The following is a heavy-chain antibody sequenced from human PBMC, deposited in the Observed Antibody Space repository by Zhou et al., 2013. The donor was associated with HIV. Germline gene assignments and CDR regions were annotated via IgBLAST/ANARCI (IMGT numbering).Heavy chain of an antibody. Sequence: QVQLQESGPGLLKPSETLSLTCAVSGYSISSGYYWGWIRQPPGKGLEWIGSIYPSSGTTYYNPSLKSRVTISLDTSKNQFSLKLSSVTAADTAVYYCARERVSYYGSGGYYYNVMDVWGQGTTVTVSS. V-gene: IGHV4-38-2*02. CDR1: GYSISSGYY. D-gene: IGHD3-10*01. CDR2: IYPSSGTT. J-gene: IGHJ6*02. CDR3: ARERVSYYGSGGYYYNVMDV.